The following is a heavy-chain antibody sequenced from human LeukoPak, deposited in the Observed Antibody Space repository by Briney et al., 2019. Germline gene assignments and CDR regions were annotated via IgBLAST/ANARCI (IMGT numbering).Heavy chain of an antibody. CDR2: IRSKAYGGTT. J-gene: IGHJ5*02. CDR1: GFTFGDYV. V-gene: IGHV3-49*04. CDR3: TVLLWFGKNGRFDP. Sequence: GGSLRLSCTASGFTFGDYVMSWVRQAPGKGLEWVGFIRSKAYGGTTEYAASVKGRFTISRDDSKSIAYLQMNSLKTEDTAIYYCTVLLWFGKNGRFDPWGQGTLVTVSS. D-gene: IGHD3-10*01.